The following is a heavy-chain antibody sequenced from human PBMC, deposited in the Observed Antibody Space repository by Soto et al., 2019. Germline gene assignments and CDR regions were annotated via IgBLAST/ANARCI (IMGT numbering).Heavy chain of an antibody. CDR3: VRGADRYKCGF. Sequence: QVQVQESGPGLVKPSQTLSLTCTVSGDSIINGIYYWTWIRQHPGKGLEWIGHVHYSGTIYYKPSRRRPVPMSVVPAQNQVSLELGSVTVADTAVYYCVRGADRYKCGFWGQGTLVTVSS. J-gene: IGHJ4*02. V-gene: IGHV4-31*01. CDR1: GDSIINGIYY. D-gene: IGHD2-21*02. CDR2: VHYSGTI.